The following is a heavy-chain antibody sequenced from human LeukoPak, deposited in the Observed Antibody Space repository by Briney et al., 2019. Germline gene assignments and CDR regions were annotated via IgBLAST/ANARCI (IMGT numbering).Heavy chain of an antibody. CDR2: IYSGGST. V-gene: IGHV3-66*01. CDR3: ASAAYDSVRDY. Sequence: GGSLRLSCAASGFTVSSSYMSWVRQAPGKGLEWVSVIYSGGSTYYADSVKGRFTISRDNSKNTLYLQMNSLRAEDTAVYYCASAAYDSVRDYWGQGTLVTVSS. CDR1: GFTVSSSY. D-gene: IGHD3-22*01. J-gene: IGHJ4*02.